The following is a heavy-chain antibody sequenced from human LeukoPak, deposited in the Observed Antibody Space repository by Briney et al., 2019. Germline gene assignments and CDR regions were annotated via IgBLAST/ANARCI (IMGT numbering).Heavy chain of an antibody. V-gene: IGHV3-33*06. Sequence: GGSLRLSCAASGFTFTSYGMHWVRQAPGKWPEWVAVIWYDGSNKYYADSVKGRYTISRDNSKNTLYLQMNSLRAEDTAVYYCAKDNNGVGLDAFDIWGQGTMVTVSS. CDR1: GFTFTSYG. CDR2: IWYDGSNK. J-gene: IGHJ3*02. D-gene: IGHD1/OR15-1a*01. CDR3: AKDNNGVGLDAFDI.